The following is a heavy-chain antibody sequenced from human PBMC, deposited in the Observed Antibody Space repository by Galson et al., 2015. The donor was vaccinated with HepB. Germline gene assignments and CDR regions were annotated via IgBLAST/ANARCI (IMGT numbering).Heavy chain of an antibody. CDR2: ISYDGSNK. D-gene: IGHD6-25*01. CDR3: ARSLERLGVGY. J-gene: IGHJ4*02. CDR1: GFTFSSYA. V-gene: IGHV3-30-3*01. Sequence: SLRLSCAASGFTFSSYAVHWVRRAPGKGLEWVAVISYDGSNKYYADSVKGRFTISRDNSKNTLYLQMNSLRAVDTAVYYCARSLERLGVGYWGQGTLVTVSS.